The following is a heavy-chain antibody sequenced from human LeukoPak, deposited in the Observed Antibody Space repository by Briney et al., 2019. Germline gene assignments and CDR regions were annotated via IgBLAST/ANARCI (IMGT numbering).Heavy chain of an antibody. V-gene: IGHV3-30*18. CDR3: AKGVTTHYYYGMDV. CDR1: GFTFSSYG. CDR2: ISYDGSNK. J-gene: IGHJ6*02. D-gene: IGHD4-17*01. Sequence: GGSLRLSCAASGFTFSSYGMHWVRQAPGKGLEWVAVISYDGSNKYYADSVKGRFTISRDNSKNTLYLQMNSLRAEDTAVYYCAKGVTTHYYYGMDVWGQGTTVTVSS.